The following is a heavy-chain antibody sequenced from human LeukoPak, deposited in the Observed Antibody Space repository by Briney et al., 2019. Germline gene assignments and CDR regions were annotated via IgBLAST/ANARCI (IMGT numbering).Heavy chain of an antibody. D-gene: IGHD3-22*01. V-gene: IGHV1-18*01. CDR2: ISAYNGNT. CDR3: ARVRYYDSSNYTAFDY. J-gene: IGHJ4*02. Sequence: ASVKVSCKASGYTFTSYGISWVRQAPGQGLEWMGWISAYNGNTNYAQKLQGRVTMTTDTSTSTAYMELRSLRSDDTAVYYCARVRYYDSSNYTAFDYWGQGTLVTVSS. CDR1: GYTFTSYG.